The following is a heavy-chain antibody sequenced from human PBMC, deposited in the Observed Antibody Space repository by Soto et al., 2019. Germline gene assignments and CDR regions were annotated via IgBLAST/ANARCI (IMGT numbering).Heavy chain of an antibody. J-gene: IGHJ3*02. V-gene: IGHV4-39*07. D-gene: IGHD3-22*01. CDR3: ARDPYDSSGYDAFDI. CDR1: GGSISSSSYY. Sequence: SETLSLTCTVSGGSISSSSYYWGWIRQPPGKGLEWIGSIYYSGSTYYNPSLKSRVTISVDTSKNQFSLKLSSVTAADTAVYYCARDPYDSSGYDAFDIWGQGTMVTVSS. CDR2: IYYSGST.